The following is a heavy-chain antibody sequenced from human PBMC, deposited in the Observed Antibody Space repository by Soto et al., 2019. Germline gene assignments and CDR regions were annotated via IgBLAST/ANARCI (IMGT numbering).Heavy chain of an antibody. CDR1: GGSISSGGYY. D-gene: IGHD6-25*01. CDR3: ASEAAGILSWFDP. V-gene: IGHV4-31*03. CDR2: IYYSGST. Sequence: QVQLQESGPGLVKPSQTLSLTCTVSGGSISSGGYYWSWIRQHPGKGLEWIGYIYYSGSTYYNPFIKSGVTISVDTSTNQFSLKLGSVTAAATAVYYCASEAAGILSWFDPWGQGTLVTVSS. J-gene: IGHJ5*02.